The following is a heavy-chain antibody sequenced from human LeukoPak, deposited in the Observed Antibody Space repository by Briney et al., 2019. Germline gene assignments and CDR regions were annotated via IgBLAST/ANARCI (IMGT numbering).Heavy chain of an antibody. CDR1: GFTFTSYD. CDR2: MNPNNGNT. V-gene: IGHV1-8*01. J-gene: IGHJ4*02. CDR3: ASYPGDGYNSFDY. Sequence: ASVKVSCKASGFTFTSYDINWVRQAAGQGLEWMGWMNPNNGNTGYAQKFQGRVTMTRDATISTAYMELRSLRSDDTAVYYCASYPGDGYNSFDYWDQGTLVTVSS. D-gene: IGHD5-24*01.